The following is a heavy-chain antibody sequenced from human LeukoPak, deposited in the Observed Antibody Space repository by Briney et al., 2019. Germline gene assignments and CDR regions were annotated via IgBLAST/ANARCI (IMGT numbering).Heavy chain of an antibody. CDR3: ATPYYYDSSGYYDSPFDY. D-gene: IGHD3-22*01. CDR1: GGTFSSYA. Sequence: ASVKVSCKASGGTFSSYAISWVRQAPGQGLEWMGGIIPIFGTANYAQKFQGRVTVTADESTSTAYMELSRLRSEDTAVYYCATPYYYDSSGYYDSPFDYWGQGTLVTVSS. J-gene: IGHJ4*02. CDR2: IIPIFGTA. V-gene: IGHV1-69*13.